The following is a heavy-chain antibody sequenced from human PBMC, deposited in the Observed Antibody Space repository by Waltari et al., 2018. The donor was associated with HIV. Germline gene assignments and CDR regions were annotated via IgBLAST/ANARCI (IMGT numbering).Heavy chain of an antibody. Sequence: QVQLVESGGGLVKPGGSLRLSCVASGFSFSDYYISWIRLAPGKGLEWVSSISSRGNNTHYADSVQGRITISRDNAKNSLYLQMNTLRAEDTAVYYCARTKYDLWSGSYFDSWGQGTLVTVSS. CDR1: GFSFSDYY. V-gene: IGHV3-11*01. CDR3: ARTKYDLWSGSYFDS. J-gene: IGHJ5*01. D-gene: IGHD3-3*01. CDR2: ISSRGNNT.